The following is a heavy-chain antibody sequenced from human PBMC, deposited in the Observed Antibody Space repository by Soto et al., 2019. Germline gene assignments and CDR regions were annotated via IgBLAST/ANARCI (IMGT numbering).Heavy chain of an antibody. CDR2: ISSSSTFI. Sequence: PGGSLRLSCAASGFTFNSYSMNWVRQAPGKGLEWVSSISSSSTFIYDADSVKGRFSISRDNAKNSLFLQMNSLRAEDTAVYFCARGRPTGYSYYGMDVWGQGTTATVSS. CDR1: GFTFNSYS. D-gene: IGHD1-1*01. CDR3: ARGRPTGYSYYGMDV. J-gene: IGHJ6*02. V-gene: IGHV3-21*01.